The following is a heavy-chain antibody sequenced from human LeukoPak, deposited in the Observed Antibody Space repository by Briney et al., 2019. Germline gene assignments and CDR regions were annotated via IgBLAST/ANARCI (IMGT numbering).Heavy chain of an antibody. CDR1: GFTFSSYG. CDR3: ARGQYSPDY. D-gene: IGHD2-15*01. J-gene: IGHJ4*02. CDR2: IWYDGSNK. V-gene: IGHV3-33*01. Sequence: GGSLRLSCAASGFTFSSYGMHWVRQASGKGLEWVAVIWYDGSNKYYTDSVKGRFTISRDNSKNTLYLQMNSLRAEDTAVYYCARGQYSPDYWGQGTLVTVSS.